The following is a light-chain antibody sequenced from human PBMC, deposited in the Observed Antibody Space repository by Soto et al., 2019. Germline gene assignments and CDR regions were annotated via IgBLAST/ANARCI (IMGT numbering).Light chain of an antibody. V-gene: IGLV2-14*01. Sequence: QSALTQPASVSGSPGQSITISCTGTSSDVGGYNYVSWYQQHPGKAPKLMIYDVSNRPSGVSNRFSGSKSGNTTSLTISGLQADDEADSYCSAYTSILYVFGTGTKLTVL. CDR1: SSDVGGYNY. J-gene: IGLJ1*01. CDR2: DVS. CDR3: SAYTSILYV.